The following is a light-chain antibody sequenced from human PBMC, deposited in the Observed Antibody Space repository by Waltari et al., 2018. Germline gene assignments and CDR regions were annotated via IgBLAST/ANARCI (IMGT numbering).Light chain of an antibody. CDR3: ATWESGLSL. CDR2: ENT. Sequence: QSVLTQPPSVSAAAGQRVTISCSGTDSDIGRNFVSWYQRVPGTAPRLLIYENTERPSGVPDRFSGSKSGTSSTLDIAGLQTGDEAQYYCATWESGLSLFGGWTTLTVL. V-gene: IGLV1-51*02. CDR1: DSDIGRNF. J-gene: IGLJ3*02.